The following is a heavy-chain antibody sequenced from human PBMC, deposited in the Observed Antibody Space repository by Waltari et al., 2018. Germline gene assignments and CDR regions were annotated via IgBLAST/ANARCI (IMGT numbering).Heavy chain of an antibody. D-gene: IGHD3-3*01. J-gene: IGHJ6*03. V-gene: IGHV4-59*01. CDR2: IYYSGST. CDR3: ARGGGDIRFLEWFEYYMDV. Sequence: QVQLQESGPGLVKPSETLSLTCTVSGGSISSYYWSWIRQPPGKGLEWIGYIYYSGSTNYNPSLKSRVTISVDTSKNQFSLKLSSVTAADTAVYYCARGGGDIRFLEWFEYYMDVWGKGTTVTISS. CDR1: GGSISSYY.